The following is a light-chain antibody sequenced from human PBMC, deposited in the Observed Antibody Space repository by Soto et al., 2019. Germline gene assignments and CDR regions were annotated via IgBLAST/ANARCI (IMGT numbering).Light chain of an antibody. Sequence: QSALTQPASVSGSPGQSITIPCTGTSSDVGGHNYVSWYQHHPGKAPKLMIYDVTNRPSGVSDRFSGSKSGNTASLTISGLQAEDEADYYCSSYTCITTFDVCGTGTKLTVL. V-gene: IGLV2-14*03. J-gene: IGLJ1*01. CDR1: SSDVGGHNY. CDR3: SSYTCITTFDV. CDR2: DVT.